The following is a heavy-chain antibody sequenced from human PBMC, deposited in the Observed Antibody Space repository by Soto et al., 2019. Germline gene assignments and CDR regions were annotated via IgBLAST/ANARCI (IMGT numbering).Heavy chain of an antibody. J-gene: IGHJ4*02. Sequence: PSETLSLTCAVSGVSISSGNWWTWVRQTPQRGLEYIGEIFHDGTANYYPSFERRVAISVDTSKDQFSLKLTSVTAADTAIYFCARLVYDTSLNYMYFDFWGPGALVTV. D-gene: IGHD2-8*01. V-gene: IGHV4-4*02. CDR3: ARLVYDTSLNYMYFDF. CDR1: GVSISSGNW. CDR2: IFHDGTA.